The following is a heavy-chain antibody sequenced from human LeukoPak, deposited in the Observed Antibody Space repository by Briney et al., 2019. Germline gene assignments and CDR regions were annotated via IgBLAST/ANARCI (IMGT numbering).Heavy chain of an antibody. J-gene: IGHJ6*03. CDR1: GDSISTSNSY. V-gene: IGHV4-39*07. CDR2: IYYSGST. D-gene: IGHD6-13*01. Sequence: SETLSLTCIVSGDSISTSNSYWGWIRQPPGEGLEWIGSIYYSGSTYYSTSLKSRVTISVDTSKNQFSLKLSSVTAADTAVYYCARGRWPKAAADKGYYYYYMDVWGKGTTVTISS. CDR3: ARGRWPKAAADKGYYYYYMDV.